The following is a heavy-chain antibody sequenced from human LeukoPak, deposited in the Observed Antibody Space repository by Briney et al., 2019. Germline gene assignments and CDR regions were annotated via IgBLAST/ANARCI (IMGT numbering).Heavy chain of an antibody. CDR2: IHYRGSP. D-gene: IGHD6-13*01. J-gene: IGHJ4*02. CDR3: ARMGQQLADY. CDR1: GGSISSGTYH. Sequence: PSETLSLTCTVSGGSISSGTYHWSWIRQHPGKGLEWIGYIHYRGSPSYNPALKSRVTISVDTSKSQFSLKLNSVTAADTAVYYCARMGQQLADYWGQGTLVTVST. V-gene: IGHV4-61*01.